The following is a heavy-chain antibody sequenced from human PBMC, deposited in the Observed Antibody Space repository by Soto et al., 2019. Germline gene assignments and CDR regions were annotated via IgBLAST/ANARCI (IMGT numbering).Heavy chain of an antibody. CDR3: ARADCISTSCYFDAFDI. J-gene: IGHJ3*02. Sequence: SETLSLTCTVSGGSISSSIYYGGWIRQPPGKGLEWIGSIFYSGSTYYNPSLKSRVTISIDRSKNQFSLKLSSVTAADTAVYYCARADCISTSCYFDAFDIWGQGTMVT. D-gene: IGHD2-2*01. V-gene: IGHV4-39*07. CDR2: IFYSGST. CDR1: GGSISSSIYY.